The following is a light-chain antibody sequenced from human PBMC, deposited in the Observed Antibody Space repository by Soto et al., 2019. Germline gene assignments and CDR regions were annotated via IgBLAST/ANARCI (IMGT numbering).Light chain of an antibody. CDR2: AAS. CDR3: QQYGSFPIT. J-gene: IGKJ5*01. CDR1: QSVKSNY. V-gene: IGKV3-20*01. Sequence: EIVLTQSPGTLSLSPGERATLPCRASQSVKSNYLAWYQQKPGQAPRLLIYAASSRATGIPDRFSVSGSGTGFTLAISRLEPDYFAVYYCQQYGSFPITFGQGTRLEIK.